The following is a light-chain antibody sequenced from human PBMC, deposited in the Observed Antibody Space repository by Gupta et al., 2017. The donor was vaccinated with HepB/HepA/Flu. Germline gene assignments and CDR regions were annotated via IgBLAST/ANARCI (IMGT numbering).Light chain of an antibody. V-gene: IGLV2-11*01. CDR1: SSDVGGSKY. Sequence: PRSVSGSPVQSVTIACTGTSSDVGGSKYVSWYQQHPGKAPKLMIYDVSERLSGVPDRFSGSKSGNPASLTISGLQAEDEAEYNCSAYAGTHTVVFGGGTKLTVL. J-gene: IGLJ3*02. CDR2: DVS. CDR3: SAYAGTHTVV.